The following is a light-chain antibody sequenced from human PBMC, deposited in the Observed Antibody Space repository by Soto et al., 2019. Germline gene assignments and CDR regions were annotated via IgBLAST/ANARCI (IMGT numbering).Light chain of an antibody. V-gene: IGKV3-20*01. CDR2: GGS. Sequence: DIVLTESPCTLSLSPGERATLYCRASQSVSSNHLAWYQQKPGQAPRLLIYGGSSRATGIPVRFSGSGSETDFTLTITRLEPEDFAMYYCQQYSSSRTFGQGTKVDIK. CDR3: QQYSSSRT. CDR1: QSVSSNH. J-gene: IGKJ1*01.